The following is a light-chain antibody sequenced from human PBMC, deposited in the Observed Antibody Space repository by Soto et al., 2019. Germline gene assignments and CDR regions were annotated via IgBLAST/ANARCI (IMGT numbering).Light chain of an antibody. CDR2: GAS. CDR1: QSVSSN. V-gene: IGKV3-15*01. CDR3: QQYNNWPPVT. J-gene: IGKJ1*01. Sequence: ELVMTQSPATLSVSPGERATLSCRASQSVSSNLAWYQQKPGQAPRLLIYGASTRATGIPARFSGSGSGTESTLTISSLQSEDFAVYYCQQYNNWPPVTFGQGTKVDIK.